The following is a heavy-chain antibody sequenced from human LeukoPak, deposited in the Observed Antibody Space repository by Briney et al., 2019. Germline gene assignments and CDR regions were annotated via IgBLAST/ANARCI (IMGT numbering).Heavy chain of an antibody. V-gene: IGHV4-4*09. CDR3: ARHIGGRHYMDV. CDR1: GGSISSYY. CDR2: IYTSGST. J-gene: IGHJ6*03. Sequence: SETLSLTCTVSGGSISSYYWSWIRQPPGKGLEWIGYIYTSGSTNYNPSLKSRVTISVVTSKNQFSLKLSSVTAADTAVYYCARHIGGRHYMDVWGKGTTVTVSS. D-gene: IGHD2-21*01.